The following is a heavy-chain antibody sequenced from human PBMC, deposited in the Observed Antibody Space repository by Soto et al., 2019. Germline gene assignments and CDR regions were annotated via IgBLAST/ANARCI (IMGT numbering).Heavy chain of an antibody. Sequence: GGSLRLSCAASGFAFSSHPMSWVRQAPEKGLEWVAGISDGGDLTYNADSVRGRFTISRDNSRNTLYLQMNSRRAEDTAVYYCARRVIGSSRAFDIWGQGTMVTVSS. CDR2: ISDGGDLT. CDR3: ARRVIGSSRAFDI. V-gene: IGHV3-23*01. D-gene: IGHD3-10*01. J-gene: IGHJ3*02. CDR1: GFAFSSHP.